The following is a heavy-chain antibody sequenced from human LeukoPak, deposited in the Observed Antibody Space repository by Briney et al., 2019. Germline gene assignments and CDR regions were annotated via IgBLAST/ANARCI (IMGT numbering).Heavy chain of an antibody. J-gene: IGHJ6*04. CDR1: GFTFSSYA. CDR2: ISGSGGST. CDR3: AKDLSAGFGELSSDV. D-gene: IGHD3-10*01. V-gene: IGHV3-23*01. Sequence: GGSLRLSCTPSGFTFSSYAMSWVRQAPGKGLDWVSAISGSGGSTYYADSVKGRFTISRDNSKNTLYLQMNSLRAEDTAVYYCAKDLSAGFGELSSDVWGKGTTVTVSS.